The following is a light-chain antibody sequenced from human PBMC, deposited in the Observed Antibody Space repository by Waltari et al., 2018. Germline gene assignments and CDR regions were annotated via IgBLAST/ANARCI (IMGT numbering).Light chain of an antibody. Sequence: IQMTQSPSSLSASVGDRVTIPCRASQSVGNYFNWYQQRPGQAPKVLIYAASTLQSGVPSRFSGSGSGTDFTLTINSLQPEDLSIYYCQQTYSAPLSFGGGTKVEMK. CDR2: AAS. J-gene: IGKJ4*01. V-gene: IGKV1-39*01. CDR1: QSVGNY. CDR3: QQTYSAPLS.